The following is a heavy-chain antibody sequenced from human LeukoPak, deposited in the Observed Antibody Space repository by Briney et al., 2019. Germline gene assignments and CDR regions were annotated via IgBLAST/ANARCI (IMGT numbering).Heavy chain of an antibody. D-gene: IGHD3-3*01. CDR2: IYSGGST. J-gene: IGHJ6*03. CDR1: GFTVSSNY. Sequence: GGSLRLSCAASGFTVSSNYMSWVRQAPGKGLEWVSVIYSGGSTYYADSVKGRFTISRDNSKNTLYLQMNSLRAEDTAVYYCARDARVYDLEGYYYYYMDVWGKGTTVTVSS. V-gene: IGHV3-53*01. CDR3: ARDARVYDLEGYYYYYMDV.